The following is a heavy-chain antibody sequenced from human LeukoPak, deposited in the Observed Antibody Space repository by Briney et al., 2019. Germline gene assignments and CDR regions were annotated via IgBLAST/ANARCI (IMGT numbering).Heavy chain of an antibody. CDR1: GFTFSSYA. D-gene: IGHD6-13*01. CDR3: AKKVAPTGTGFDY. CDR2: IGTNGGNT. J-gene: IGHJ4*02. V-gene: IGHV3-23*01. Sequence: GGSLRLSCAASGFTFSSYAMSWVRQAPGKGLEWVSAIGTNGGNTYYADSVKGRFTISRDHSKNTLYLQMNSLRAEDTAVYYCAKKVAPTGTGFDYWGQETLVSVSS.